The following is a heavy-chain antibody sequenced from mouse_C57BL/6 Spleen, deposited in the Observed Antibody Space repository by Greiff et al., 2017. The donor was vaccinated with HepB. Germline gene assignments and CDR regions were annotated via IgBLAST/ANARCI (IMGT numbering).Heavy chain of an antibody. CDR3: AREGGGNYEYYFDY. V-gene: IGHV3-6*01. CDR2: ISYDGSN. J-gene: IGHJ2*01. CDR1: GYSITSGYY. Sequence: EVKLLESGPGLVKPSQSLSLTCSVTGYSITSGYYWNWIRQFPGNKLEWMGYISYDGSNNYNPSLKNRISITRDTSKNQFFLKLNSVTTEDTATYYCAREGGGNYEYYFDYWGQGTTLTVSS. D-gene: IGHD2-1*01.